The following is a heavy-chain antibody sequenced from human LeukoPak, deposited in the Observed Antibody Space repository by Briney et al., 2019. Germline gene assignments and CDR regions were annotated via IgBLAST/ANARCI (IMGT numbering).Heavy chain of an antibody. D-gene: IGHD2-15*01. CDR3: ARGGGGTYWDY. Sequence: PGGSLRLSCAASGFTFSSYSMNWVRQAPGKGLEWVSYISSSSSTIYYADSVKGRFTISRDNAKNSLYLQMNSLRDDDTAVYYCARGGGGTYWDYWGQGTLVTVSS. V-gene: IGHV3-48*02. CDR1: GFTFSSYS. CDR2: ISSSSSTI. J-gene: IGHJ4*02.